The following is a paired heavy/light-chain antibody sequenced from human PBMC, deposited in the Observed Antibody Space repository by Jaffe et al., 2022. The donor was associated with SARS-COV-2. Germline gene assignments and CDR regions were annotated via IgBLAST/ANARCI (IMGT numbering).Light chain of an antibody. CDR2: DVS. CDR1: SSDVAYYNY. Sequence: QSALTQPASVSGSPGQSITISCTVASSDVAYYNYVSWYQQYPGKAPKLMIYDVSNRPSGISNRFSGSKSGNTASLTISGLQAEDEAHYYCSSFTSSFTGVFGGGTKLTVV. V-gene: IGLV2-14*01. CDR3: SSFTSSFTGV. J-gene: IGLJ3*02.
Heavy chain of an antibody. CDR1: GGSMSSYY. D-gene: IGHD3-16*02. CDR2: IYYSGGA. CDR3: ARFSGSYRTMDV. V-gene: IGHV4-59*01. J-gene: IGHJ6*02. Sequence: QVQMQESGPGLVKTSETLSLTCTVSGGSMSSYYWSWIRQSPGKGLEWIGYIYYSGGAYYNPSLQSRVTILVDTSKNLFSLKLSSVTAADTAVYYCARFSGSYRTMDVWGQGTTVTVSS.